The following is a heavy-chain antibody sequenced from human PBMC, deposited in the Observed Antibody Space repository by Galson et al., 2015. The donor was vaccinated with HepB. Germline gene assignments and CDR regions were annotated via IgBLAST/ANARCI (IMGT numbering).Heavy chain of an antibody. J-gene: IGHJ5*02. V-gene: IGHV4-31*03. CDR3: ARVKWSSAGWFDP. CDR1: GGSISSSSYY. CDR2: IYYSGST. D-gene: IGHD3-10*01. Sequence: LSLTCTVSGGSISSSSYYWSWIRQHPGKGLEWIGYIYYSGSTYYNPSLKSRVTISVDTSKNQFSLKLSSVTAADTAVYYCARVKWSSAGWFDPWGQGTLVTVSS.